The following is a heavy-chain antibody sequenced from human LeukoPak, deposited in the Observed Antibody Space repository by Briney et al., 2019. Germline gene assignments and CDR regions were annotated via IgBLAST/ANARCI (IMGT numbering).Heavy chain of an antibody. J-gene: IGHJ3*02. V-gene: IGHV4-34*01. CDR3: ARHKTPLDNAFDI. CDR1: GGSFSGYY. CDR2: INHSGST. Sequence: PSETLSLTCAVYGGSFSGYYWSWIRQPPGKGLEWIGEINHSGSTNYNPSLKSRVTISVDASKNQFSLKLSSVTAADTAVYYCARHKTPLDNAFDIWGQGTMVTVSS.